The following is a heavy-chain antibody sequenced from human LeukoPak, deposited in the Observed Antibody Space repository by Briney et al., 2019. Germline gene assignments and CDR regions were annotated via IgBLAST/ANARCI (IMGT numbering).Heavy chain of an antibody. CDR3: ARVRAYYDFWSAQSEQDY. D-gene: IGHD3-3*01. J-gene: IGHJ4*02. Sequence: SETLSLTCTVSGGSISSGDYYWSWIRQPPGKVLEWIGYIYYSGSTYYNPSLKSRVTISVDTSKNQFSLKLSSVTAADTAVYYCARVRAYYDFWSAQSEQDYWGQGTLVTVSS. V-gene: IGHV4-30-4*08. CDR2: IYYSGST. CDR1: GGSISSGDYY.